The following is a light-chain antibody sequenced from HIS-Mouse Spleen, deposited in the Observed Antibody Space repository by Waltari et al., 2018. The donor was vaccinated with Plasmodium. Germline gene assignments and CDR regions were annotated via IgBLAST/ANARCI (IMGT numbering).Light chain of an antibody. CDR2: EGS. J-gene: IGLJ2*01. Sequence: QSALTQPASVSGSPGQSITISCTGTSSDVGSYNLVSWYQQHPGKALKLMIYEGSKRASGVSNRFSGSKSGNTASLTISGLQAEDEADYYCCSYAGSSTFVVFGGGTKLTVL. CDR3: CSYAGSSTFVV. CDR1: SSDVGSYNL. V-gene: IGLV2-23*03.